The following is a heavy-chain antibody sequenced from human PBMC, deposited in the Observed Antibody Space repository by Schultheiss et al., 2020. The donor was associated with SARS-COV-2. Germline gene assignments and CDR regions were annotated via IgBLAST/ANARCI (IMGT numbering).Heavy chain of an antibody. D-gene: IGHD4-17*01. CDR1: GGTFSSYG. Sequence: SVKVSCKASGGTFSSYGISWVRQAPGQGLEWMGGIIPIFGTANYAQKFQGRVTITADKSTSTAYMELSSLRSEDTAVYYCASAGDYGDYVWISYWGQGTLVTVSS. V-gene: IGHV1-69*06. CDR2: IIPIFGTA. CDR3: ASAGDYGDYVWISY. J-gene: IGHJ4*02.